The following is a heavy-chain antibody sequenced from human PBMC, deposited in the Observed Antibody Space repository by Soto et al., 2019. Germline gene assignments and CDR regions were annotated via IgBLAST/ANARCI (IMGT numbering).Heavy chain of an antibody. CDR3: ATDGGAARRYYYYYGMDV. D-gene: IGHD3-10*01. J-gene: IGHJ6*02. CDR1: GYTLTELS. CDR2: FDPEDGET. V-gene: IGHV1-24*01. Sequence: ASVKVSCKVSGYTLTELSMHWVRQAPGKGLEWMGGFDPEDGETIYAQKFQGRVTMTEDTSTDTAYMELSSLRSEDTAVYYCATDGGAARRYYYYYGMDVWGQGTTVTVSS.